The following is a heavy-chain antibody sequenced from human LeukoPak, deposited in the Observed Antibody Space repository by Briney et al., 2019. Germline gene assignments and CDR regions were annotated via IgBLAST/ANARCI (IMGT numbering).Heavy chain of an antibody. J-gene: IGHJ3*01. CDR3: AKNYHDNTAYFSWAFDV. Sequence: GGSLRLSCAASGFTFRIYAVTWVRQAPGKGPQWVSAIGASGATFYADSVKGRFTISRDNSRNTLYLQMNSLRTEDTALYYCAKNYHDNTAYFSWAFDVWGQGTMVTLSS. D-gene: IGHD3-22*01. CDR1: GFTFRIYA. CDR2: IGASGAT. V-gene: IGHV3-23*01.